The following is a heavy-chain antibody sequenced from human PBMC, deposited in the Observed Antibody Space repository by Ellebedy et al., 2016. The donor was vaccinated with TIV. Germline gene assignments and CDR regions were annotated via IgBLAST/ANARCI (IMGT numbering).Heavy chain of an antibody. V-gene: IGHV3-73*01. D-gene: IGHD3-22*01. Sequence: GGSLRLSXAASGFTFSGSAMHWVRQASGKGLEWVGRIRSKANSYATAYAASVKGRFTISRDDSKNTAYLQMNSLKTEDTAVYYCTRRGGDSSGSKTPHDIWGQGTMVTVSS. CDR3: TRRGGDSSGSKTPHDI. CDR2: IRSKANSYAT. CDR1: GFTFSGSA. J-gene: IGHJ3*02.